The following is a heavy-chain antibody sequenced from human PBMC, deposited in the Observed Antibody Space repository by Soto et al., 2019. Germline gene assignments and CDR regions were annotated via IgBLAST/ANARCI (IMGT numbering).Heavy chain of an antibody. J-gene: IGHJ4*02. CDR1: GFTFSKYV. D-gene: IGHD2-21*02. V-gene: IGHV3-33*01. CDR2: LWSDGSNK. Sequence: GGSLRLSCTASGFTFSKYVMHWVRQAPGKGLEWVADLWSDGSNKYYVDSVKGRFTISRDNSKNTLYLQMNSLRADDTAVYYCARDRDDAGDAGYWGQGTLVTVSS. CDR3: ARDRDDAGDAGY.